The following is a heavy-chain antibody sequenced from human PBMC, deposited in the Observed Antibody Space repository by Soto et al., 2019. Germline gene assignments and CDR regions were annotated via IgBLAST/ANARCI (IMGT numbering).Heavy chain of an antibody. D-gene: IGHD2-2*02. Sequence: GGTLRLSCAASGFTSWDYDVSWIRQAPGKGLEWVSYISRSGNTMYYGDYVKGRFTISRDNAKNSVFLQMISLRAEDTAVYYCVRGGRSSTSCNTGCAFDIWGQGTMVTVSS. V-gene: IGHV3-11*01. J-gene: IGHJ3*02. CDR2: ISRSGNTM. CDR3: VRGGRSSTSCNTGCAFDI. CDR1: GFTSWDYD.